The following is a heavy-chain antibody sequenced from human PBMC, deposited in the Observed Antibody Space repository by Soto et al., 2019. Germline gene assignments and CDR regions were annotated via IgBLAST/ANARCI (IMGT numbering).Heavy chain of an antibody. V-gene: IGHV3-7*01. Sequence: GGSLRLSCAASGFTFSSYWMSWVRQAPGKGLEWVANIKQDGSEKYYVDSVKGRFTISRDNAKNSLYLQMNSLRAEDTAVYYCARSRGSGSYYMDNGLNYWGQGTLVTVSS. CDR3: ARSRGSGSYYMDNGLNY. CDR1: GFTFSSYW. D-gene: IGHD3-10*01. CDR2: IKQDGSEK. J-gene: IGHJ4*02.